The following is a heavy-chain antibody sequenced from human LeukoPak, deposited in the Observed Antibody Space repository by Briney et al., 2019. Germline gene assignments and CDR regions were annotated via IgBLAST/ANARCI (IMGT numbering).Heavy chain of an antibody. J-gene: IGHJ4*02. CDR2: LYSGTNP. V-gene: IGHV3-53*01. Sequence: PGGSLGLSCAAPGFSVSSDYMSWVRRAPGKGLEYVSNLYSGTNPYYAASVKGRFTISRDNSKNTLYLQMNSLRAEDTAVYYCAKGRAGNYYYDSSDYWGQGTLVTVSS. CDR3: AKGRAGNYYYDSSDY. CDR1: GFSVSSDY. D-gene: IGHD3-22*01.